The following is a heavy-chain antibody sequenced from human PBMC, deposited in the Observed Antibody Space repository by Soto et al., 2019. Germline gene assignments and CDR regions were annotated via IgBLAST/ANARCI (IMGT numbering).Heavy chain of an antibody. Sequence: SVKVSCKASGGTFSSYAIRWVRQAPGQGLEWMGGIIPIFGTANYAQKFQGRVTITADESTSTAYMEPSSLRSEDTAVYYCARGPLFSCSGGSCYPFDYWGQGTLVTVSS. CDR1: GGTFSSYA. V-gene: IGHV1-69*13. J-gene: IGHJ4*02. D-gene: IGHD2-15*01. CDR2: IIPIFGTA. CDR3: ARGPLFSCSGGSCYPFDY.